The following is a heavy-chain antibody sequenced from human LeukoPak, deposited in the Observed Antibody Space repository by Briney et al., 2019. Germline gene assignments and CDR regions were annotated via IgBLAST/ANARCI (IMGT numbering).Heavy chain of an antibody. V-gene: IGHV4-34*01. J-gene: IGHJ4*02. CDR2: INHSGST. Sequence: PSETLSLTCAGYGGSFSGYYWSWIRQPPGKGLEWIGEINHSGSTNYNPSLKSRVTISVDTSKNQFSLKLSSVTAADTAVYYCARRYSSGWYYFDYWGQGTLVTVSS. D-gene: IGHD6-19*01. CDR3: ARRYSSGWYYFDY. CDR1: GGSFSGYY.